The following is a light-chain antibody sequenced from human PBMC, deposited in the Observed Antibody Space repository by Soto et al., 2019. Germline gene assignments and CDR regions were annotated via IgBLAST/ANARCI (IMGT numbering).Light chain of an antibody. J-gene: IGKJ1*01. Sequence: EIVLTQCPGTLYVTPGDRVTLSCRASQSISSNLAWYQHKPGQAPRLLIHCASTRATGIPARFSGSGSGTGFTLTISSLQSEDFAVYYCQQYNNWPRTFGQGTKVDIK. CDR1: QSISSN. V-gene: IGKV3-15*01. CDR3: QQYNNWPRT. CDR2: CAS.